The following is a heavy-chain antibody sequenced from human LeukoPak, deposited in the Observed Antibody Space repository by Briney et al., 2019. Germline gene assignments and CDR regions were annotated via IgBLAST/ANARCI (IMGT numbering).Heavy chain of an antibody. CDR2: IGGGCGRT. CDR3: ARKGMADY. D-gene: IGHD5-24*01. J-gene: IGHJ4*02. V-gene: IGHV3-23*01. Sequence: PGGSLRLFCAACGFLFSSYGMSWVRQARGKGLEWVSAIGGGCGRTYYADSVKGRLTISRDNTKNTLYLQMNTLRAEDTAVYYCARKGMADYWGQGTLVTVSS. CDR1: GFLFSSYG.